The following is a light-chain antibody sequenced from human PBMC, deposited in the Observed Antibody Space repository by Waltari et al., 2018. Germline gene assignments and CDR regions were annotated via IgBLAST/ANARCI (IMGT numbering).Light chain of an antibody. CDR1: RAIDTY. CDR3: QQCATLPFT. V-gene: IGKV1-33*01. J-gene: IGKJ4*01. Sequence: DVQMTQSPSSLSASVGDRITITCQATRAIDTYLNWYQHKPGKAPKRLIYDADTLQRGVPSRFSGSGSGTHFSFTINSLQPDDFATYYCQQCATLPFTFGGGT. CDR2: DAD.